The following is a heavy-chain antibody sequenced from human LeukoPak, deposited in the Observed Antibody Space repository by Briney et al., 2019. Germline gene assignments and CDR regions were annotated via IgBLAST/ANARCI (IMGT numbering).Heavy chain of an antibody. CDR2: IRYDGSTK. CDR1: GFTFSSYG. CDR3: AKELYSGSNYFDY. Sequence: PGGSLRLSCAASGFTFSSYGMHWVRQAPGKGLEWVAFIRYDGSTKYYADSVKGRFTISRDNSKNTLYLQMNSLRAEDAAVYHCAKELYSGSNYFDYWGQGTLVTVSS. D-gene: IGHD1-26*01. V-gene: IGHV3-30*02. J-gene: IGHJ4*02.